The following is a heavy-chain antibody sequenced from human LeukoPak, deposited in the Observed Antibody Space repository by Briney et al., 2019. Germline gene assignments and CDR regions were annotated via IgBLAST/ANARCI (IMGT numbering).Heavy chain of an antibody. CDR3: TRQRAQTGTFDH. J-gene: IGHJ4*02. CDR1: GFSFSDSP. V-gene: IGHV3-73*01. CDR2: VRDRANSYAT. Sequence: QTGGSLKLSCAASGFSFSDSPMHWVRQASGKGLEWVGRVRDRANSYATGYAASVEGRFTISRDDSENTAYLQMNSLIIEDTAVYYCTRQRAQTGTFDHWGQGVLVTVSS. D-gene: IGHD3-9*01.